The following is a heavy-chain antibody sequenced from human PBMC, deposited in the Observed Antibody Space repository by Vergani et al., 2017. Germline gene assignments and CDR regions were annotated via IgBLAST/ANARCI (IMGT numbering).Heavy chain of an antibody. Sequence: QVQLVQSGGGLVQPGRSLRLSCTASGFTFGDYAMSWFRQAPGEGLGWVAFIRYDGSNKYYADSVKGRFTISRDNSKNTLYLQMNSLRAEDTSVYYCLKEEYYDFWSGADWGQGSLVTVSS. D-gene: IGHD3-3*01. CDR1: GFTFGDYA. J-gene: IGHJ4*02. V-gene: IGHV3-30*02. CDR2: IRYDGSNK. CDR3: LKEEYYDFWSGAD.